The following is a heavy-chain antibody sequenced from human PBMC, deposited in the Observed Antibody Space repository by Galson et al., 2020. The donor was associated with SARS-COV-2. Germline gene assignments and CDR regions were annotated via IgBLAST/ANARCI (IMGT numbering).Heavy chain of an antibody. D-gene: IGHD7-27*01. CDR2: IYSEGSST. Sequence: ALTGGSLRLSCAVSGFTFSSYWMHWVRQAPGKGLVWVSRIYSEGSSTSYADSVKGRFTISGDNAKNTLYLQMNSLRAEDTAVYYCARGDMGNDYFDYWGQGTLVTVSS. CDR3: ARGDMGNDYFDY. J-gene: IGHJ4*02. CDR1: GFTFSSYW. V-gene: IGHV3-74*01.